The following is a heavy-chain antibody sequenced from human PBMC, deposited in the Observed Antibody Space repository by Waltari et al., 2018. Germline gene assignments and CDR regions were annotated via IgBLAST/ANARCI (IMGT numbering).Heavy chain of an antibody. CDR3: ARQGYDSSGYYYVLDAFDI. Sequence: QVQLQQWGAGLLKPSETLSLTCAVYGGSFSGYYWSWIRQPPGKGLEWIGEINHSGSTNYNPSLKSRVTISVDTSKNQFPLKLSSVTAADTAVYYCARQGYDSSGYYYVLDAFDIWGQGTMVTVSS. D-gene: IGHD3-22*01. CDR2: INHSGST. J-gene: IGHJ3*02. V-gene: IGHV4-34*01. CDR1: GGSFSGYY.